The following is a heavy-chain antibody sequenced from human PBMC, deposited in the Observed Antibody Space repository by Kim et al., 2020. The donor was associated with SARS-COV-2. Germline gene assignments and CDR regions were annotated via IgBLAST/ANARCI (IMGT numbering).Heavy chain of an antibody. CDR3: TSQPREFPVRVNWFDP. D-gene: IGHD3-10*01. CDR2: IYYSGST. Sequence: SETLSLTCTVSGGSISSSSYYWGWLRQPPGQGLEWIGSIYYSGSTYYNPSLKSRVTISVDTSKNQFSLKLSSVTAADTAVYYSTSQPREFPVRVNWFDP. V-gene: IGHV4-39*01. CDR1: GGSISSSSYY. J-gene: IGHJ5*02.